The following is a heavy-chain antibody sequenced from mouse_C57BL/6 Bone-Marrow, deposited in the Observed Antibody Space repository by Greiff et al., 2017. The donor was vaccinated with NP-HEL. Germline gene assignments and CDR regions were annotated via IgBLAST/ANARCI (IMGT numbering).Heavy chain of an antibody. CDR2: IDPENGDT. D-gene: IGHD3-3*01. Sequence: VQLQQSGAELVRPGASVKLSCTASGFNIKDDYMHWVKQRPEQGLEWIGWIDPENGDTEYASKFQGKATITADTSSNTAYLQLSSLTSEDTAVHYCTTGLGRGFDYWGQGATLTVSS. CDR3: TTGLGRGFDY. V-gene: IGHV14-4*01. J-gene: IGHJ2*01. CDR1: GFNIKDDY.